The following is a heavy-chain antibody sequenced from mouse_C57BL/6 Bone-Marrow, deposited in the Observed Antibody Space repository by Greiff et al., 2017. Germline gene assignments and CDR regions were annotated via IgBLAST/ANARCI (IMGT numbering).Heavy chain of an antibody. CDR2: IYPGDGDT. Sequence: QVQLQQSGPELVKPGASVKISCKASGYAFSSSWMNWVKQRPGKGLEWIGRIYPGDGDTNYNGKFKGKATLTADKSSSTAYMQLSSLTSEDSAVYFCARAGEGAFDYWGQGTTLTVSS. D-gene: IGHD4-1*01. CDR1: GYAFSSSW. J-gene: IGHJ2*01. V-gene: IGHV1-82*01. CDR3: ARAGEGAFDY.